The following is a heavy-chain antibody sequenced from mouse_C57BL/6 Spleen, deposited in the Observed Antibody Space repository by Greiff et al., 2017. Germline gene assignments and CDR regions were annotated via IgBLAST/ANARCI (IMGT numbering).Heavy chain of an antibody. D-gene: IGHD1-1*01. CDR3: ARYYGSLYMDD. CDR1: GYTFTSYW. J-gene: IGHJ4*01. V-gene: IGHV1-69*01. CDR2: IDPSDSYT. Sequence: QVQLQQPGAELVMPGASVKLSCKASGYTFTSYWMHWVKQRPGQGLEWIGEIDPSDSYTTYNQKFKGKSTLTVDKSSSTAYMQLSSLTSEDSAVYSCARYYGSLYMDDWGKGTSVTVSS.